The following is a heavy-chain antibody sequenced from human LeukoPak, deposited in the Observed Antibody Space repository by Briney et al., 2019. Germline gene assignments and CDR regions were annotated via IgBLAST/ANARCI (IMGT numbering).Heavy chain of an antibody. Sequence: VASVKVSCKASGYTFTSYGIIWVRQAPGQGLEWMGRIIPILGIANYAQKFQGRVTITADKSTSTAYMELSSLRSEDTAVYYCARAHRIAVAENNFENYFDYWGQGTLVTVSS. V-gene: IGHV1-69*04. CDR1: GYTFTSYG. J-gene: IGHJ4*02. CDR2: IIPILGIA. D-gene: IGHD6-19*01. CDR3: ARAHRIAVAENNFENYFDY.